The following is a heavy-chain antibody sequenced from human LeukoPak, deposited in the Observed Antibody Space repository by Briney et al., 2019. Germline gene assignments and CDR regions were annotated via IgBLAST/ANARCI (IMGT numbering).Heavy chain of an antibody. CDR3: ARGRGIAAATNPNDY. D-gene: IGHD1-26*01. Sequence: GGSLRLSCAASGFTFSSYGMHWVRQAPGKGLEWVAFIRYDGSNKYYADSVKGRFTISRDNSKNTLYLQMNSLRAEDTAVYYCARGRGIAAATNPNDYWGQGTLVSVSS. V-gene: IGHV3-30*02. J-gene: IGHJ4*02. CDR2: IRYDGSNK. CDR1: GFTFSSYG.